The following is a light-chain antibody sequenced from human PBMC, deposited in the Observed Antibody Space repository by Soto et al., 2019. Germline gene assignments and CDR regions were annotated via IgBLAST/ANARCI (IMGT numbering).Light chain of an antibody. CDR3: QHYGSSLWT. J-gene: IGKJ1*01. CDR2: GAS. V-gene: IGKV3-20*01. CDR1: QSVSSNY. Sequence: EIVLTQSPGTLSLSPGERATLSCRASQSVSSNYLAWYQQKPGQAPGLLIYGASSRATGIPDRFGGSGSGTDFTLTISRLEPEDFAVYYCQHYGSSLWTFGQGTKVEIE.